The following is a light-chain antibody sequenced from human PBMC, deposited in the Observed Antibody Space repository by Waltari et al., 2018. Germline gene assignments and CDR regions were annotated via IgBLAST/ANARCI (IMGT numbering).Light chain of an antibody. Sequence: DIQMTQSPSSLSASVGDRVTITCRASQDISNYLNWYQQKPGRAPKLLNYDASNLETGVPSRFSGSGSGTDFTFTISSLQPEDIATYYCQQYDNLPITFGQGTRLEIK. V-gene: IGKV1-33*01. CDR3: QQYDNLPIT. J-gene: IGKJ5*01. CDR1: QDISNY. CDR2: DAS.